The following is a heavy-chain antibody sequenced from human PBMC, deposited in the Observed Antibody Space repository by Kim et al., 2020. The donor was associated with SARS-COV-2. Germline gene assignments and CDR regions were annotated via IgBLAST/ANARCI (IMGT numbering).Heavy chain of an antibody. V-gene: IGHV3-9*01. D-gene: IGHD3-3*01. CDR3: ACLEWGYVFDY. J-gene: IGHJ4*02. Sequence: IGCADSGNGLFTISRDNAKNSLYLQMNSLGAEDTSLYFCACLEWGYVFDYWGQGTLVTVSS. CDR2: I.